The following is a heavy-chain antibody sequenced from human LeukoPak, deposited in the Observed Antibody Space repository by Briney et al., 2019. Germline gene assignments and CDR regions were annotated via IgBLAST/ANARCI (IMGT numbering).Heavy chain of an antibody. CDR3: VRDMSTADLDH. V-gene: IGHV3-74*01. D-gene: IGHD5/OR15-5a*01. J-gene: IGHJ4*02. CDR1: GFTFNKYY. Sequence: GGSLRLSCAASGFTFNKYYMHWVRPAAGKGLVWVSRTNIDGRYTSSADSVKGRFTMSRDNAKNTLYLQMDSLRAEDTAVYYCVRDMSTADLDHWGLGTLVTVFS. CDR2: TNIDGRYT.